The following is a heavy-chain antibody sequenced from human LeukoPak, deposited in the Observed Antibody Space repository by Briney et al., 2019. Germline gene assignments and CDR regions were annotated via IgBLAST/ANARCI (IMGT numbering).Heavy chain of an antibody. CDR1: GFTLSNFW. J-gene: IGHJ4*02. CDR3: ARGRGIAP. CDR2: IEDDGNKK. V-gene: IGHV3-7*01. Sequence: PGGSLRLSCATSGFTLSNFWMNWVRQAPGKGLEWVANIEDDGNKKNYVDSVKGRFTISRDDVKNSIYLQMNSLRADDTAVDYCARGRGIAPWGQGTLVTVSS. D-gene: IGHD6-13*01.